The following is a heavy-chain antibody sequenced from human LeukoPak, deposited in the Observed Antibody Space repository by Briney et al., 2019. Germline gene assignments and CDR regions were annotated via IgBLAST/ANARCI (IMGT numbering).Heavy chain of an antibody. J-gene: IGHJ6*02. D-gene: IGHD4-17*01. V-gene: IGHV5-51*01. CDR3: ARLSRNDHGDYGPLYYGMDV. CDR1: GYSFTSYW. CDR2: IYPGDSDT. Sequence: GESLKISCKGSGYSFTSYWIGWVRQMSGKGLEWMGIIYPGDSDTRYSPSFQGQVTISADKSISTAYLQWSSLKASDTAMYYCARLSRNDHGDYGPLYYGMDVWGQGTTVTVSS.